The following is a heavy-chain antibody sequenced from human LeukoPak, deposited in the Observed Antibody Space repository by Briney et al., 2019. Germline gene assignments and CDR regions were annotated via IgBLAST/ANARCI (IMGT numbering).Heavy chain of an antibody. V-gene: IGHV4-39*01. CDR1: GGSISTSSSY. J-gene: IGHJ3*02. CDR3: ARGLGYGSGSYYLGFDM. Sequence: SETLSLTCTVFGGSISTSSSYWGWIRQPPGKGLEWIGSIYYSGSTYYNPSLKSRVAISVDTSKNQFSLKLSSVSAADTAVYYCARGLGYGSGSYYLGFDMWGQGTMVTVSS. CDR2: IYYSGST. D-gene: IGHD3-10*01.